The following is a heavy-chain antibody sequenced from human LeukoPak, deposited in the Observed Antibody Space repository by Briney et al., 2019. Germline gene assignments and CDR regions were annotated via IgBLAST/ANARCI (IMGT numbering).Heavy chain of an antibody. D-gene: IGHD6-6*01. CDR3: VRIGYSSSSLDY. CDR2: VKQDGSVK. J-gene: IGHJ4*02. Sequence: GGSLRLSCAASGFTFSDHWMTWVRQAPGKGLEWVANVKQDGSVKYYMDSVKGRFTISRENAKNSLYLQMNSLRAEDTAVYNCVRIGYSSSSLDYWGQGTLVTVSS. V-gene: IGHV3-7*01. CDR1: GFTFSDHW.